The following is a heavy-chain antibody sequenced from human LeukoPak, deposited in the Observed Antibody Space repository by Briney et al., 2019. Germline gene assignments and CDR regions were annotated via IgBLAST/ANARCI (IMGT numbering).Heavy chain of an antibody. CDR3: AREMSPATTTLVAY. CDR1: GYIFTGYW. Sequence: ASVKVSCKASGYIFTGYWIHWVRQAPGQGLEWMGFINPNSGNTNYAQNFQGRVTMTRDTSISTAYMELSSLTADDTAVYYCAREMSPATTTLVAYWGQGTLVTVSS. CDR2: INPNSGNT. D-gene: IGHD1-1*01. J-gene: IGHJ4*02. V-gene: IGHV1-2*02.